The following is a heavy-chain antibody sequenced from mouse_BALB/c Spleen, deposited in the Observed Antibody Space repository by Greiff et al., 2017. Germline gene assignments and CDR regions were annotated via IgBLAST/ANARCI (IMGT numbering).Heavy chain of an antibody. Sequence: QVQLKESGPGLVAPSQSLSITCTVSGFSLSRYSVHWVRQPPGKGLEWLGVIWAGGSTNYNSALMSRLSISKDNSKSQVFLKMNSLQTDDTAMYYCARNYYGSRNYAMDYWGQGTSVTVSS. CDR3: ARNYYGSRNYAMDY. CDR1: GFSLSRYS. CDR2: IWAGGST. J-gene: IGHJ4*01. V-gene: IGHV2-9*02. D-gene: IGHD1-1*01.